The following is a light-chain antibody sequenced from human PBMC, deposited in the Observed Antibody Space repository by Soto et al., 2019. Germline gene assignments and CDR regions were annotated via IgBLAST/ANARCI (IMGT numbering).Light chain of an antibody. CDR2: EVN. CDR3: TSYAGGNNV. CDR1: SSDVGFYNY. V-gene: IGLV2-8*01. Sequence: QSALTQPPSASGSPGQSVTISCTGTSSDVGFYNYVSWYQQHPGKVPKLMVYEVNKRPSGVPDRFSGSKSGNTASLTVSGHQAEDEADYYCTSYAGGNNVFGTGTKLTVL. J-gene: IGLJ1*01.